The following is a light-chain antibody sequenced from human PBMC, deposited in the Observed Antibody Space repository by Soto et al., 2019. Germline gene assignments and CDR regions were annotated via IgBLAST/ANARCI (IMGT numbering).Light chain of an antibody. J-gene: IGKJ1*01. V-gene: IGKV1-5*01. CDR2: DAS. CDR3: QQYNSYPWT. CDR1: QSISSW. Sequence: IQMTQSPSTLSASFGDRVTITCRASQSISSWLAWYQQKPGKAPKLLIYDASSLESGVPSRFSGSGSGTEFTLTITSLQPDDFATYYCQQYNSYPWTFGQGTKVDI.